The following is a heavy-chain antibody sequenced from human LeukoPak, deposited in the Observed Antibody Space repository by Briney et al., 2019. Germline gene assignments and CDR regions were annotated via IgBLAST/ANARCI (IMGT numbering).Heavy chain of an antibody. V-gene: IGHV3-48*01. D-gene: IGHD4/OR15-4a*01. J-gene: IGHJ4*02. CDR1: GFTFSSYS. CDR3: ARVPSLLTVDY. CDR2: ISSSSSTI. Sequence: GGSLRLSCAASGFTFSSYSMNWVRQAPGKGLEWVSYISSSSSTIYYADSVKGRFTISRDNAKNSLYLQMNSLRAEDTAVYYCARVPSLLTVDYWGQGTLVAVSS.